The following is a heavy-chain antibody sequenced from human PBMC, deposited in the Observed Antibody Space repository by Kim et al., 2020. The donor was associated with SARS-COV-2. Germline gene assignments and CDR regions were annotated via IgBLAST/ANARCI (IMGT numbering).Heavy chain of an antibody. CDR2: ISSDGGDK. V-gene: IGHV3-30*03. D-gene: IGHD3-10*01. CDR3: ARGDSKLYYYGPVYV. Sequence: GGSLRLSCAASGFSFSNFDMTWVRQAPGKEPEWLADISSDGGDKYYVDSVKGRFTISRDNSKNTLYLQMNSLGAEDTATFYCARGDSKLYYYGPVYVWGQGTSVSVS. J-gene: IGHJ6*02. CDR1: GFSFSNFD.